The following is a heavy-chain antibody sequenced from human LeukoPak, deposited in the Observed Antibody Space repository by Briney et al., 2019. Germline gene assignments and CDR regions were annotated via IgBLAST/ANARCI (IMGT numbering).Heavy chain of an antibody. V-gene: IGHV4-61*02. J-gene: IGHJ4*02. CDR3: ARQRVGLDY. CDR1: GGSISSGSYY. CDR2: IYTSGST. D-gene: IGHD1-26*01. Sequence: SETLSLTCTVSGGSISSGSYYWSWIRQPAGKGLEWIGRIYTSGSTSYNPSLKSRVTISLDTSKNQFSLKLSSVTAADTAVYYCARQRVGLDYWGQGTLVTVSS.